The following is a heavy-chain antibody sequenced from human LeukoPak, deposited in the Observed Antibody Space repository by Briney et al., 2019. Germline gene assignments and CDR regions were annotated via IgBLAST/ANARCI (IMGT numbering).Heavy chain of an antibody. CDR1: GGTFSSYA. Sequence: SVKVSCKASGGTFSSYAISWVRQAPGQGLEWMGRIIPILGIANYAQKFQGRVTITADKSTSTAYMELSSLRCEDTAVYYCARDGYFDLWGRGTLVTVSS. CDR2: IIPILGIA. V-gene: IGHV1-69*04. J-gene: IGHJ2*01. CDR3: ARDGYFDL.